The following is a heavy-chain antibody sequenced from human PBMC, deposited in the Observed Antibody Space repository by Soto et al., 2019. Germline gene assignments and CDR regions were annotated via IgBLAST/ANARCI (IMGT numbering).Heavy chain of an antibody. V-gene: IGHV5-51*01. Sequence: GESLKISCRGSGGSFTSYWIGWVRQMPGKGLEWMGIIYPGDSDTRYSPSFQGQVTISADKSISTAYLQWSSLKASDTAMYYCARLSSYDYVWGSYRPYYYYYGMDVWGQGTTVTVSS. CDR1: GGSFTSYW. J-gene: IGHJ6*02. CDR2: IYPGDSDT. CDR3: ARLSSYDYVWGSYRPYYYYYGMDV. D-gene: IGHD3-16*02.